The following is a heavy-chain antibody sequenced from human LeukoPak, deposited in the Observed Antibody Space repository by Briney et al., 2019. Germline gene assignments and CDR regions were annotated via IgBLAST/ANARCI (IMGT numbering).Heavy chain of an antibody. Sequence: PSETLSLTCTVSGGSISSYYWSWIRQPAGKGLEWIGRIYTSGSTNYNPSLKSRVTMSVDTSKNQFSLKLSSVTAADTAVYYCARAKGMATTKNWYFDLWGRGTLVTVSS. V-gene: IGHV4-4*07. D-gene: IGHD5-24*01. CDR2: IYTSGST. CDR3: ARAKGMATTKNWYFDL. CDR1: GGSISSYY. J-gene: IGHJ2*01.